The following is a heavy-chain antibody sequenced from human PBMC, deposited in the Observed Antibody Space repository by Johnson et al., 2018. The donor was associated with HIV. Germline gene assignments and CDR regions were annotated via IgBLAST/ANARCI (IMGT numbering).Heavy chain of an antibody. D-gene: IGHD6-13*01. Sequence: QVQLVESGGGVVQPGRSLRLSCAASGFTFSSYGMNWVRQAPGKGLEWVAVIWYDGSNKYYADSVKGRFTISRDNSKNTLYLQMNSLRAEDTAVYYCAKEGQDLRSSSSDDAFDIWGQGTMVTVSS. J-gene: IGHJ3*02. CDR1: GFTFSSYG. CDR3: AKEGQDLRSSSSDDAFDI. V-gene: IGHV3-33*06. CDR2: IWYDGSNK.